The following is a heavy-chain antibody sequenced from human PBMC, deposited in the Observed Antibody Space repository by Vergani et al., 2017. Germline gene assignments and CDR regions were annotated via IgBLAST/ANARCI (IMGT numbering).Heavy chain of an antibody. CDR1: GFTFSSYS. J-gene: IGHJ2*01. D-gene: IGHD2-2*01. CDR3: ARYVLYCSSTNCVSQAWYFDL. CDR2: ISSSSSDI. Sequence: VQLVESGGGLVKPGGSLRLSCAASGFTFSSYSMNWVRQAPGKGLEWVSSISSSSSDIYYADSVKGRFTISRDNAKNSLYLQMNSLRAEDTAVYYCARYVLYCSSTNCVSQAWYFDLWGRGTLVTVSS. V-gene: IGHV3-21*01.